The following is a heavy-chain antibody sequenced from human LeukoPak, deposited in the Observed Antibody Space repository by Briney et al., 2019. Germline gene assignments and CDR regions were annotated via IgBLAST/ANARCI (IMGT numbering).Heavy chain of an antibody. D-gene: IGHD3-3*01. CDR3: ATREYDFWSGYPDAFDI. CDR1: GFSFSGYW. V-gene: IGHV3-7*01. J-gene: IGHJ3*02. Sequence: GGSLRLSCVASGFSFSGYWMAWVRQAPGKGLEWVAHIKYDESHKYYVDSVKGRFTISRDNAKNSLYLQMNSLRAEDTAVYHCATREYDFWSGYPDAFDIWGQGTMVTVSS. CDR2: IKYDESHK.